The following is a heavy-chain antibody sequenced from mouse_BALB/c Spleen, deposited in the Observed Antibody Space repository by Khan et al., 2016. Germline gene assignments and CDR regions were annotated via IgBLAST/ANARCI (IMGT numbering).Heavy chain of an antibody. Sequence: EVQLQESGPDLVKPSQSLSLTCTVTGYSIPSHYSWHWIRHFPGNKLEWMGYIHYSGSTNYNPSPKSRISITRDTSKNQFFLQLNSVTTEDAATYACATSASGYWYYFDYWGQGTTLTVSS. V-gene: IGHV3-1*02. CDR1: GYSIPSHYS. D-gene: IGHD3-1*01. CDR2: IHYSGST. J-gene: IGHJ2*01. CDR3: ATSASGYWYYFDY.